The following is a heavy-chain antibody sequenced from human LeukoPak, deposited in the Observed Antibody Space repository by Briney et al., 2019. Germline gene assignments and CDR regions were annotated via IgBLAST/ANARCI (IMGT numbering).Heavy chain of an antibody. Sequence: SETLSLTCTVSGGSISSGGYYWSWIRQHPGKGLEWIGSIYYSGSTYYNPSLKSRVTISVDTSKNQFSLKLRSVTAADTAVYYCARALRFLDPHHNWFDPWGQGTLVTVSS. CDR3: ARALRFLDPHHNWFDP. CDR1: GGSISSGGYY. D-gene: IGHD3-3*01. V-gene: IGHV4-39*01. J-gene: IGHJ5*02. CDR2: IYYSGST.